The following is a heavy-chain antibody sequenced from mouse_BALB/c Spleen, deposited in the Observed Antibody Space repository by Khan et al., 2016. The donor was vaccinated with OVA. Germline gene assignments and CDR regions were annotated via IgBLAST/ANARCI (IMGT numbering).Heavy chain of an antibody. CDR3: TASY. CDR1: GFTFSSYT. Sequence: EVELVESGGDLVKPGGSLKLSCAASGFTFSSYTMSWVRQTPEKRLEWVATITSGGSYTYYPDSVKGRFTISRDNAKNTLYLQMSSLKSEDTAMYYCTASYWGQATLVTVSA. J-gene: IGHJ3*01. CDR2: ITSGGSYT. V-gene: IGHV5-6-4*01.